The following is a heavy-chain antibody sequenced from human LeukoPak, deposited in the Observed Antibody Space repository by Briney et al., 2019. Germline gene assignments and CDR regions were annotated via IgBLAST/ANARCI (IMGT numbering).Heavy chain of an antibody. D-gene: IGHD3-3*01. CDR3: ARVLREWLLFGWFDP. J-gene: IGHJ5*02. Sequence: GGSLGLSCAASGFTFNNYAMSWVRQAPGKGLEWVSYISSSGSTIYYADSLKGRFTISRDNAKNSLYLQMNSLRAEDTAVYYCARVLREWLLFGWFDPWGQGTLVTVSS. CDR2: ISSSGSTI. V-gene: IGHV3-11*01. CDR1: GFTFNNYA.